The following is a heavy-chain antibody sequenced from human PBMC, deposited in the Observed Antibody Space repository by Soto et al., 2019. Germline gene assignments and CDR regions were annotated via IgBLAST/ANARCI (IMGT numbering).Heavy chain of an antibody. CDR3: AAGYTTGLDAFDI. V-gene: IGHV5-51*01. CDR2: IFPGDSDT. Sequence: PGESLKISCKGSGYNFANYWIGWVSQMPGKGLEWMGMIFPGDSDTKNSPSLQGQIAMSVDKSDSSAYLQWRSLKASDTAMYYCAAGYTTGLDAFDIWGQGTMVTVSS. J-gene: IGHJ3*02. CDR1: GYNFANYW. D-gene: IGHD6-13*01.